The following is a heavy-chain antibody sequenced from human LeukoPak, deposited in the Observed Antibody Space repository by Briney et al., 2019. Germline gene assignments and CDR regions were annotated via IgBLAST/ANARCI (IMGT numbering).Heavy chain of an antibody. D-gene: IGHD3-3*01. CDR3: AREGQGFLEFRRAVYFDY. J-gene: IGHJ4*02. Sequence: GGSLRLSCAASGFTFSSYSMNWVRQAPGKGLEWVSYISSSSSTIYYADSVKGRFTISRDNAKNSLYLQMNSLRAEDTAVYYCAREGQGFLEFRRAVYFDYWGQGTLVTVSS. V-gene: IGHV3-48*01. CDR1: GFTFSSYS. CDR2: ISSSSSTI.